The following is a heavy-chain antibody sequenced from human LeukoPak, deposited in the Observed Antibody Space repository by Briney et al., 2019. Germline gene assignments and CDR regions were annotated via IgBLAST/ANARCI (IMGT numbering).Heavy chain of an antibody. D-gene: IGHD6-19*01. CDR3: ARAPYTSGWYRGDNDY. J-gene: IGHJ4*02. CDR2: ISGSSGTR. CDR1: GFTFSSYS. V-gene: IGHV3-48*01. Sequence: GGSLRLSCAASGFTFSSYSTNWVRQAPGKGLEWVSYISGSSGTRYYADSVKGRFTISRDNAKNSLYLQMNSLRAEDTAVYYCARAPYTSGWYRGDNDYWGQGTLVTVSS.